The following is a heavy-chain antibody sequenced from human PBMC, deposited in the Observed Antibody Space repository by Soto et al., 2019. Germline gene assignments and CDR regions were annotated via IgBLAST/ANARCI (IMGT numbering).Heavy chain of an antibody. CDR3: AHNEFTLVRGVLFDY. CDR1: GFSLSTSGVG. Sequence: QITLKESGPPLVKPTQTLTLTCTFSGFSLSTSGVGVGWIRQPPGKALEWLALIYWDDDKRYSPSLKSSLTITKDTSKNQVVLTMTNMDPVDTATYYCAHNEFTLVRGVLFDYWGQGTLVTVSS. J-gene: IGHJ4*02. CDR2: IYWDDDK. D-gene: IGHD3-10*01. V-gene: IGHV2-5*02.